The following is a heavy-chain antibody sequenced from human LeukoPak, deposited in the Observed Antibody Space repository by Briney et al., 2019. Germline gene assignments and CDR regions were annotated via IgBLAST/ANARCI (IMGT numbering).Heavy chain of an antibody. CDR1: GGTFSSYA. Sequence: SVKVSCKASGGTFSSYAISWVRQAPGQGLEWMGGIIPIFGTANYAQKFQGRVTITADKSTSTAYMELSSLRSEDTAVYYCARGAQYSYGYFYYYMDVWGKGTTVTVSS. CDR3: ARGAQYSYGYFYYYMDV. V-gene: IGHV1-69*06. D-gene: IGHD5-18*01. CDR2: IIPIFGTA. J-gene: IGHJ6*03.